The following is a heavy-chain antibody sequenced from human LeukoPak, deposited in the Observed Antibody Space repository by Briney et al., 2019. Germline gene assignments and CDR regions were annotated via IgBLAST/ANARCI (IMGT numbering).Heavy chain of an antibody. D-gene: IGHD4-17*01. CDR2: INQGGSDK. CDR1: GFTFSTYW. CDR3: ARDSTIYGGFFDY. V-gene: IGHV3-7*01. Sequence: GGPLRLSCAASGFTFSTYWVGWVRQAPGKGLEWVANINQGGSDKYYVDSVKGRFTISRDNAKNSLYLQVNNLRAEDTAVYYCARDSTIYGGFFDYWGQGTLVTVSS. J-gene: IGHJ4*02.